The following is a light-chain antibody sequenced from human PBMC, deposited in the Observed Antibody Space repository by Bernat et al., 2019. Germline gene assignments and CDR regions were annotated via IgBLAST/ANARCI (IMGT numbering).Light chain of an antibody. CDR2: END. CDR1: SSNISNNY. J-gene: IGLJ2*01. CDR3: ETWDSSLSAVV. V-gene: IGLV1-51*02. Sequence: QSVLTQPPSVSAAPGQRVTISCSGSSSNISNNYVYWYQQLPGTAPKLLIYENDKRPSEIPDRFSGSKSGTSGTLGITGLQTGDEADYYCETWDSSLSAVVFGGGTKLTVL.